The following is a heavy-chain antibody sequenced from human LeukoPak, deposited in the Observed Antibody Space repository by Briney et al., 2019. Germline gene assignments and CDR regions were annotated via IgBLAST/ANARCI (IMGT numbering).Heavy chain of an antibody. Sequence: PGGSLRLSCAAPGFTFSSYAMSWVRQAPGKGLEWVSAISGSGGSTYYADSVKGRFTISRDNSKSTLYLQMNSLRAEDTAVYYCAKAAGERYSSSSGTYYYYYGMDVWGQGTTVTVSS. CDR1: GFTFSSYA. CDR2: ISGSGGST. J-gene: IGHJ6*02. V-gene: IGHV3-23*01. CDR3: AKAAGERYSSSSGTYYYYYGMDV. D-gene: IGHD6-6*01.